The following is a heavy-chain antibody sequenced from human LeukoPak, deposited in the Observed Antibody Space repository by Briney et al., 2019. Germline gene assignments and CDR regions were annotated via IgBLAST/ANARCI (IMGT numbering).Heavy chain of an antibody. CDR2: ISGSGDHT. CDR3: ARGRTSGGMTTDIDY. V-gene: IGHV3-23*01. Sequence: GGSLRLSCAASGFTVSSNYMSWVRQAPGKGLEWVSGISGSGDHTYYADSVKGRFTISRDTSKNTLYLQMSSLRAEDTAVYYCARGRTSGGMTTDIDYWGQGTLVTVSS. D-gene: IGHD4-11*01. J-gene: IGHJ4*02. CDR1: GFTVSSNY.